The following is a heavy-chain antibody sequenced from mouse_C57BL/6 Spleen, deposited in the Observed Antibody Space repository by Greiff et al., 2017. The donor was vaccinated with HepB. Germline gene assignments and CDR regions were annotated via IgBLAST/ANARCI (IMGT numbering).Heavy chain of an antibody. D-gene: IGHD1-1*01. CDR2: IDPENGDT. CDR3: TYYGSSYVSAWFAY. V-gene: IGHV14-4*01. Sequence: VQLKQSGAELVRPGASVKLSCTASGFNIKDDYMHWVKQRPEQGLEWIGWIDPENGDTEYASKFQGKATITADTSSNTAYLQLSSLTSEDTAVYYCTYYGSSYVSAWFAYWGQGTLVTVSA. J-gene: IGHJ3*01. CDR1: GFNIKDDY.